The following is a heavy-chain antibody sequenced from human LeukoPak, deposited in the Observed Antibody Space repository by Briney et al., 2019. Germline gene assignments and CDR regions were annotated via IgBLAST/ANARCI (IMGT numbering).Heavy chain of an antibody. D-gene: IGHD3-10*01. V-gene: IGHV4-39*07. Sequence: SETLSLTCTVSGVSISSSNSYWSWIRQPPGKGLEWIGEINHSGSTNYNPSLKSRVTISVDTSKNQFSLKLSSVTAADTAVYYCARDTADDGSGSEGWDYWGQGTLVTVSS. CDR2: INHSGST. J-gene: IGHJ4*02. CDR3: ARDTADDGSGSEGWDY. CDR1: GVSISSSNSY.